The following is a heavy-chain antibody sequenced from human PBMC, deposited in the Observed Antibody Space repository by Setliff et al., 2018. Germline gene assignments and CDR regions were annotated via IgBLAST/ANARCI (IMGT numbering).Heavy chain of an antibody. CDR3: ARHPSSGSYYGGSIFYFDD. Sequence: SETLSLTCTVSGGSISSAYWSWIRQPPGKGLAWIGYIYYSGSTNYNPSLKTRVTISVDTSTNQFSLKLSFVTAADTAVYYCARHPSSGSYYGGSIFYFDDWGPGILVTVSS. V-gene: IGHV4-59*08. CDR1: GGSISSAY. J-gene: IGHJ4*02. D-gene: IGHD1-26*01. CDR2: IYYSGST.